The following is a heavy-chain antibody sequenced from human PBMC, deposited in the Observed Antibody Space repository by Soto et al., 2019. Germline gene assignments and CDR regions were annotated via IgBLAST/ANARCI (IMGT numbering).Heavy chain of an antibody. CDR1: GGSINSGGFY. Sequence: SETLSLTCTVSGGSINSGGFYWSWIRQHPGKGLEWIGYIYYSGSTYYNPSLKSRVIISVDTSKNQFSLRLRSVTAADTAVYYCARFDYYDSSGYLDFGYWGQGTLVTVSS. CDR3: ARFDYYDSSGYLDFGY. J-gene: IGHJ4*02. V-gene: IGHV4-31*03. D-gene: IGHD3-22*01. CDR2: IYYSGST.